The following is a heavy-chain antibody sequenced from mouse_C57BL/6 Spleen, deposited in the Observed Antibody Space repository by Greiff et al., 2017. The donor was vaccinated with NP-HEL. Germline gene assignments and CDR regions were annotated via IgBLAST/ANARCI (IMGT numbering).Heavy chain of an antibody. CDR2: IYPGCGST. Sequence: QVQLQQPGAELVKPGASVKMSCKASGYTFTSYWITWVKQRPGQGLEWIGDIYPGCGSTNDNEKFKSKATLTVDTSSITTSMQLRSLTSKYSAVYYCASCYGYHWYFDVWGTGTTVTVSS. V-gene: IGHV1-55*01. D-gene: IGHD2-2*01. CDR3: ASCYGYHWYFDV. J-gene: IGHJ1*03. CDR1: GYTFTSYW.